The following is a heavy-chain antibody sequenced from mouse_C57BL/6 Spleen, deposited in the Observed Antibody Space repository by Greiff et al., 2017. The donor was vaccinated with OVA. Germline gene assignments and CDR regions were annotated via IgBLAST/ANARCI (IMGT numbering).Heavy chain of an antibody. CDR3: ARSTAQGLDY. CDR1: GYAFTNYL. J-gene: IGHJ2*01. V-gene: IGHV1-54*01. D-gene: IGHD3-2*02. CDR2: INPGSGGT. Sequence: QVQLQQSGAELVRPGTSVKVSCKASGYAFTNYLIEWVKQRPGQGLEWIGVINPGSGGTNYNEKFKGKATLTADKSSSTAYMQLSSLTSEDSAVYFCARSTAQGLDYWGQGTTLTVSS.